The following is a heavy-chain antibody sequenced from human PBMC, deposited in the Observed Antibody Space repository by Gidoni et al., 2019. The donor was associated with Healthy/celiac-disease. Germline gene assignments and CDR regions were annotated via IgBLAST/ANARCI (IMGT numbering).Heavy chain of an antibody. D-gene: IGHD6-13*01. CDR1: GGSISSYY. V-gene: IGHV4-59*01. CDR2: IYYSGST. Sequence: QVQLQESGPGLVKPSETLSLTCPVSGGSISSYYWSWIRQPPGKGLEWIGYIYYSGSTNYNPSLKSRVTISVDTSKNQFSLKLSSVTAADTAVYYCASLEYSSSWITGGMDVWGQGTTVTVSS. J-gene: IGHJ6*02. CDR3: ASLEYSSSWITGGMDV.